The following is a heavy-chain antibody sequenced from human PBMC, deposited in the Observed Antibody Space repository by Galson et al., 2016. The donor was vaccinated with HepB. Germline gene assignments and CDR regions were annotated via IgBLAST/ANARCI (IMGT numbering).Heavy chain of an antibody. J-gene: IGHJ5*02. CDR2: IYSGGSI. CDR3: ARNRHCSGGSCYGA. D-gene: IGHD2-15*01. Sequence: SLRLSCAASGFTVGNNYMRWVRQAPGKGLEWVSLIYSGGSIYYADSVKGRFTISRDSSKNTLYLQMNSLRAEDTAVYYCARNRHCSGGSCYGAWGQGTLVTVSS. CDR1: GFTVGNNY. V-gene: IGHV3-66*01.